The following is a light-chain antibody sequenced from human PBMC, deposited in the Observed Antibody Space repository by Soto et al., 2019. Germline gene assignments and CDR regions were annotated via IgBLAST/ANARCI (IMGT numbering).Light chain of an antibody. CDR2: RND. CDR3: SSYAGSTNLV. J-gene: IGLJ1*01. CDR1: SSNIGSNY. V-gene: IGLV1-47*01. Sequence: QSVLAQPPSASGTPGQRVTISCSGSSSNIGSNYVHWYQELPGAAPKLLIYRNDQRPSGVPDRFSGSKSGNTASLTVSGLQAEDEADYYCSSYAGSTNLVFGTGTKVTVL.